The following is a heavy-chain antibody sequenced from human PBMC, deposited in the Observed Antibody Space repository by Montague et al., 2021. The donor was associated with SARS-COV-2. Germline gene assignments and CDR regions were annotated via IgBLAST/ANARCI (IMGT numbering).Heavy chain of an antibody. V-gene: IGHV4-34*01. J-gene: IGHJ4*02. Sequence: SETLSLTCAVYTEAFNGYYWTWIRQPPGKGLEWIGEVSHPGSAKYNPSLKSRVTISVDTYRKQVSLRLTSVTAADTATYYCARGTRAVQITPGFRYWGQGTQVAVSS. CDR2: VSHPGSA. D-gene: IGHD5-24*01. CDR1: TEAFNGYY. CDR3: ARGTRAVQITPGFRY.